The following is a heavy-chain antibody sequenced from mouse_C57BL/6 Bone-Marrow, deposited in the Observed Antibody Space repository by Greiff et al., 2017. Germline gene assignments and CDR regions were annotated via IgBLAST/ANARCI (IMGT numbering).Heavy chain of an antibody. Sequence: VQLQQPGAELVKPGASVKLSCKASGYTFTSYWMQWVKQRPRQGLEWIGEIDSSDSYTNYNQKFKGKATLTVDTSSSTAYMQLSSLTSEDSAVYYCASDGAFDYWGQGTTLTVSS. CDR3: ASDGAFDY. J-gene: IGHJ2*01. CDR2: IDSSDSYT. V-gene: IGHV1-50*01. CDR1: GYTFTSYW.